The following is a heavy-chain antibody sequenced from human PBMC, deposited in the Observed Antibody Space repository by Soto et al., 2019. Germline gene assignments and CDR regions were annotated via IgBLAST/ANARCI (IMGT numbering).Heavy chain of an antibody. J-gene: IGHJ6*02. D-gene: IGHD5-18*01. V-gene: IGHV1-18*01. CDR2: INADYGNT. Sequence: QAQLVQSGAEVRKPGASVKVSCKASGYTFYSHSISWVRQAPGQGLEWMGRINADYGNTQYAQKFRGRVTMTTDTSTTTVYMELTNLRSDDTAVYYCAGRIQGDYYYGMDVWGQGTTVTVSS. CDR3: AGRIQGDYYYGMDV. CDR1: GYTFYSHS.